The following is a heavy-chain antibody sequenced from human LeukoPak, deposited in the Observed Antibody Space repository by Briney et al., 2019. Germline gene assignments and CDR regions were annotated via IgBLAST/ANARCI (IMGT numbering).Heavy chain of an antibody. CDR2: ISSSGSTI. CDR3: ARVNRPYSSSWYGYDAFDI. Sequence: GGSLRLSCAASGFTFSDYYMSWIRQAPGKGLEWVSYISSSGSTIYYADSVKGRFTISRDNAKSSLYLQMNSLRAEDTAVYYCARVNRPYSSSWYGYDAFDIWGQGTMVTVSS. J-gene: IGHJ3*02. CDR1: GFTFSDYY. D-gene: IGHD6-13*01. V-gene: IGHV3-11*01.